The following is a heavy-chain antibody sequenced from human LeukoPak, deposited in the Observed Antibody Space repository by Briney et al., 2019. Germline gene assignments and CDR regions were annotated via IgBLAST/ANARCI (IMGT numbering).Heavy chain of an antibody. CDR1: GFTFSSYE. V-gene: IGHV3-48*03. D-gene: IGHD1-1*01. CDR3: AKGRWNFDY. CDR2: ISSSGSTI. Sequence: GGSLRLSCAASGFTFSSYEMSWVRQAPGKGLEWVSYISSSGSTIYYADSVKGRFTISRDNSKNMLYLQMNSLRAEDTAVYYCAKGRWNFDYWGQGSLVTVSS. J-gene: IGHJ4*02.